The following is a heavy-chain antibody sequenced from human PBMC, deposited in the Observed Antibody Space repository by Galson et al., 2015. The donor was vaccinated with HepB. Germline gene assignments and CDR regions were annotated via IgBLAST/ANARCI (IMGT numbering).Heavy chain of an antibody. V-gene: IGHV1-46*01. D-gene: IGHD2-15*01. Sequence: SVKVSCKASGYSLTNYHFHWVRQAPGQGPEWMGKIFAGSDNTRFAERFQGRVTLTRDSSTSTIYMEVSSLRSDDTAVYYCARETPDTYYFGSWGQGTLVTVSS. CDR1: GYSLTNYH. CDR2: IFAGSDNT. CDR3: ARETPDTYYFGS. J-gene: IGHJ4*02.